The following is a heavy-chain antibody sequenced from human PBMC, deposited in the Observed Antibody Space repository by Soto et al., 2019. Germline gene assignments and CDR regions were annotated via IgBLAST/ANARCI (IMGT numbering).Heavy chain of an antibody. CDR3: ARDPPTSRHTNGEADAFDT. V-gene: IGHV3-30-3*01. D-gene: IGHD2-8*01. J-gene: IGHJ3*02. CDR1: GFTFSSYS. CDR2: ISYDGSNK. Sequence: GGSLRLSCAASGFTFSSYSIHWVPQAPGKRLEWVAVISYDGSNKYYADSVKGRFTISRDNSKNTLYLQMNSLRAEDTAVYYFARDPPTSRHTNGEADAFDTWGQGTMVIVSS.